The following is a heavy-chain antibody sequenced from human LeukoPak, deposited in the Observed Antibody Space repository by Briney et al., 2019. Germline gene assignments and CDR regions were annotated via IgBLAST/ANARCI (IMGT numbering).Heavy chain of an antibody. CDR1: GGSISSSSYY. CDR2: IYYSGST. D-gene: IGHD2-2*01. J-gene: IGHJ4*02. Sequence: SETLSLTCTVSGGSISSSSYYWGWIRQPPGKGLEWIGSIYYSGSTYYNPSLKSRVTISVDTSKNQFSLKLSSVTAADTAVYYCARLVGHCNNTRCSLRDYWGQGTLVTVSS. V-gene: IGHV4-39*01. CDR3: ARLVGHCNNTRCSLRDY.